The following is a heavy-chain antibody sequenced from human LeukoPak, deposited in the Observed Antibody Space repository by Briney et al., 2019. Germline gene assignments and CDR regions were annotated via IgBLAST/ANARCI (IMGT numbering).Heavy chain of an antibody. CDR2: ISNNGGAT. Sequence: PGGSLRLSCAASGFTFSNYAMSWVRQAPGRGLEWVSAISNNGGATYYADSVKGRFTISRDNSKNTLFGQMSSLRAEDTAVYHCARQLGYCSDGSCYFDSWVQGTLVTVS. CDR3: ARQLGYCSDGSCYFDS. J-gene: IGHJ4*02. V-gene: IGHV3-23*01. CDR1: GFTFSNYA. D-gene: IGHD2-15*01.